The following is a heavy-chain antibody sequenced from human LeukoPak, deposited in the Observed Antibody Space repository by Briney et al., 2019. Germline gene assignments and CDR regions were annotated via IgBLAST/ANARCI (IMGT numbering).Heavy chain of an antibody. CDR2: ISYDGSNK. Sequence: GGSLRLSCAASRFTFTNYGMHWVRQAPGKGLQWVAFISYDGSNKYYADSVKGRFTISRDNSKNTLYLQMNSLRAEDTAVYYCAKDPRRYSRTGGYFDYWGQGTLVTVSS. D-gene: IGHD6-13*01. V-gene: IGHV3-30*18. J-gene: IGHJ4*02. CDR1: RFTFTNYG. CDR3: AKDPRRYSRTGGYFDY.